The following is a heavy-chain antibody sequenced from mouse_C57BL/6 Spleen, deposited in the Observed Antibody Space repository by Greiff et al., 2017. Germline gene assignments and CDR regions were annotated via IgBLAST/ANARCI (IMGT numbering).Heavy chain of an antibody. CDR2: ISNGGGST. J-gene: IGHJ2*01. CDR3: ARHESSGYLDY. CDR1: GFTFSDYY. V-gene: IGHV5-12*01. D-gene: IGHD3-2*02. Sequence: EVKVVESGGGLVQPGGSLKLSCAASGFTFSDYYMYWVRQTPEKRLEWVAYISNGGGSTYYPDTVKGRFTISRDNAKNTLYLQMSRLKSEDTAMYYCARHESSGYLDYWGQGTTLTVSS.